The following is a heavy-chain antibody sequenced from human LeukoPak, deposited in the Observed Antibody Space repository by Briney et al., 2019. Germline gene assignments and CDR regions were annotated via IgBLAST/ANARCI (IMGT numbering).Heavy chain of an antibody. CDR2: ISGSGDTP. J-gene: IGHJ4*02. CDR1: GFTFSSYA. Sequence: GGSLRLSCAASGFTFSSYAISWVRKAPGKGLEWVSAISGSGDTPHYADSVRGRFSISRDNSKNTLYLQMNSLRAEDTAVYYCAKEVVTLYLDHWGQGALVTVSS. V-gene: IGHV3-23*01. D-gene: IGHD4-23*01. CDR3: AKEVVTLYLDH.